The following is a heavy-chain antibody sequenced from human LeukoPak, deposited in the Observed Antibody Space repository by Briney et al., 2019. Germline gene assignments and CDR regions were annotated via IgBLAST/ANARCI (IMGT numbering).Heavy chain of an antibody. CDR1: GGSISFYC. J-gene: IGHJ4*02. CDR2: VCTSGTT. D-gene: IGHD4-23*01. V-gene: IGHV4-4*07. Sequence: SETLSLTCIVSGGSISFYCWSWIRQPAGQGVEWIGRVCTSGTTNYNPSLRSRVTMSIDTSKNQFSLNLNSVTAADTAVYYCARYYGGRGGGPIDYWGQGTLVTVSS. CDR3: ARYYGGRGGGPIDY.